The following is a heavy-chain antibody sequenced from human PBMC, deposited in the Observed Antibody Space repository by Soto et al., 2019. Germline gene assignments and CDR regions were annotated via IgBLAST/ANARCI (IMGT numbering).Heavy chain of an antibody. D-gene: IGHD1-7*01. CDR3: ARDRGTGTTNPGDYYYYGMDV. V-gene: IGHV4-31*03. CDR2: IYYSGST. J-gene: IGHJ6*02. CDR1: GGSISSGGYY. Sequence: QVQLQESGPGLVKPSQTLSLTCTVSGGSISSGGYYWSWIRQHPGKGLEWIGYIYYSGSTYYNPSLKSRVTISVDTSKNQFSLKLSSVTAADTAVYYCARDRGTGTTNPGDYYYYGMDVWGQGTTVTVSS.